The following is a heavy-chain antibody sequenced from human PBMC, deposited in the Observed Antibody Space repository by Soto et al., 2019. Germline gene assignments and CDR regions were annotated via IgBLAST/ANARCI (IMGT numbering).Heavy chain of an antibody. CDR1: GGSISSGGTGSY. Sequence: QVQLQESGPGLVKPSQTLSLTCTVSGGSISSGGTGSYWTWIRKLPGKGLEWIGYIYYTGNTYYNRSLKSRPTISIDTSENQFSLKLTSVTAADTAVYFCASGHDAYKVRYWGQGTLVTVSS. D-gene: IGHD1-1*01. CDR3: ASGHDAYKVRY. CDR2: IYYTGNT. V-gene: IGHV4-31*03. J-gene: IGHJ4*02.